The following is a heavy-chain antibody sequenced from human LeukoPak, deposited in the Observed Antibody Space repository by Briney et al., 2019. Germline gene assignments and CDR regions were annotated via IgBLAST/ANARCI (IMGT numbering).Heavy chain of an antibody. Sequence: GESLKISCKGSGYSFTSYWVGWVRQMPGKGLEWMGIIYPGDSDTRYSPSFQGQVTISADKSISTAYLQWSSLKPSDTAMYYCARPKNYDFWSGYVDYWGQGTLVTVSS. CDR3: ARPKNYDFWSGYVDY. J-gene: IGHJ4*02. D-gene: IGHD3-3*01. V-gene: IGHV5-51*01. CDR1: GYSFTSYW. CDR2: IYPGDSDT.